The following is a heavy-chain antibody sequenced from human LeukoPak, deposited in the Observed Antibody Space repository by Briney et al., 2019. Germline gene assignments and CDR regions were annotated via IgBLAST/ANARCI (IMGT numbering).Heavy chain of an antibody. D-gene: IGHD4-17*01. V-gene: IGHV3-73*01. Sequence: GGSLRLSCAASGFTFSSYWMSWVRQAPGKGLGWVGRIRSKANNYATAYAASVKGRFTISRDDSKNTAYLQMNSLKTGDTAVYFCSSGLSVLRSNNTPVDYWGQGTLVTVSS. CDR1: GFTFSSYW. J-gene: IGHJ4*02. CDR3: SSGLSVLRSNNTPVDY. CDR2: IRSKANNYAT.